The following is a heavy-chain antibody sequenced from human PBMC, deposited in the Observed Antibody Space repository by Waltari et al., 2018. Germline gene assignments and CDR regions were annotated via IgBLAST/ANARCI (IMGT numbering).Heavy chain of an antibody. J-gene: IGHJ3*02. Sequence: QLQLVESGGGVVQPGKSLRLSCAASGCTVSSYFMHWVRQAPGKGLEWVAVVWSDGNEKYYGDSVKGRFTISRDNSKNIVYLQMNSLRAEDTAVYFCAKEQEAFDIWGQGTVVTVS. CDR3: AKEQEAFDI. V-gene: IGHV3-33*06. CDR1: GCTVSSYF. CDR2: VWSDGNEK.